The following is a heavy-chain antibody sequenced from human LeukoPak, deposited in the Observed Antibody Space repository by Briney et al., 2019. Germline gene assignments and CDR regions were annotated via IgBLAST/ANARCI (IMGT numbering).Heavy chain of an antibody. V-gene: IGHV3-15*01. Sequence: GXXXRLSCAASGFSFSNAWMTWVRQAPGKGLEWVGRIKSKTYGGTTDDAAPVKGRFTISRDYSKDTLYLQMNSLKTEDTAVYYCTTDDPRWSYWGQGTLVTVSS. D-gene: IGHD4-23*01. J-gene: IGHJ4*02. CDR3: TTDDPRWSY. CDR2: IKSKTYGGTT. CDR1: GFSFSNAW.